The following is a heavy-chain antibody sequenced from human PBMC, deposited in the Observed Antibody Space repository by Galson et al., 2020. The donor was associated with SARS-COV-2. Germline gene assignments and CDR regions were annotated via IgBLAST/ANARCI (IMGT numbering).Heavy chain of an antibody. CDR3: AKYIVVVPAAESDDAFDI. V-gene: IGHV3-23*01. CDR2: ISGSGGCT. CDR1: GFTFSSYA. Sequence: GESLKISCAASGFTFSSYAMSWVRQAPGKGLEWVSAISGSGGCTYYADSVKGRFTISRDNSKNTLYLQMNSLRAEDTAVYYCAKYIVVVPAAESDDAFDIWGQGTMVTVSS. D-gene: IGHD2-2*01. J-gene: IGHJ3*02.